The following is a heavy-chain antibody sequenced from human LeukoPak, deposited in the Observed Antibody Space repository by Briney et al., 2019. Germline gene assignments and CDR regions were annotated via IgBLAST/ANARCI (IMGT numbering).Heavy chain of an antibody. Sequence: ASVMVSCKASGYTFTGYYMHWVRQAPGQGLEWMVWINPHSGGTNYAQKFQGRVTMTSDTSISTAYMELSRLRSDDTGVYYCARGGLDYYDSSGYYAQDAFDIWGQGTMVTVSS. J-gene: IGHJ3*02. CDR3: ARGGLDYYDSSGYYAQDAFDI. CDR2: INPHSGGT. V-gene: IGHV1-2*02. CDR1: GYTFTGYY. D-gene: IGHD3-22*01.